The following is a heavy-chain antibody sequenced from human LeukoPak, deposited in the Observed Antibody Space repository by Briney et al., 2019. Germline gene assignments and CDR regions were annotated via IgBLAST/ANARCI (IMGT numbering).Heavy chain of an antibody. V-gene: IGHV4-31*03. Sequence: SQTLSLTCTVSGGSISSGGYYWSWIRQHPGKGLEWIGYIYYSGSTYYNPSLKSRVTISVDTSKNQFSLKLSSVTAADTAVYYCARGLYCSGGSCYWGDALDIWGQGTMVTVSS. CDR2: IYYSGST. D-gene: IGHD2-15*01. J-gene: IGHJ3*02. CDR3: ARGLYCSGGSCYWGDALDI. CDR1: GGSISSGGYY.